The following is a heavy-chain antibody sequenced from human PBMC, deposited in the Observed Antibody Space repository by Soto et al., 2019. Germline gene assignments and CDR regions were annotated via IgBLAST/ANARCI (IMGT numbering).Heavy chain of an antibody. Sequence: QVQLVESGGGLVKPGGSLRLSCAASGFTFSDYYMSWIRQAPGKGLEWVSYINSKSSTIYYADSVKGRFTISRDNAKNSLYLQMNSLRAEDTAVYYCARDGPRPCSSTSCWNFYYYMDVWGKGTTVTVSS. CDR1: GFTFSDYY. CDR3: ARDGPRPCSSTSCWNFYYYMDV. J-gene: IGHJ6*03. D-gene: IGHD2-2*01. CDR2: INSKSSTI. V-gene: IGHV3-11*01.